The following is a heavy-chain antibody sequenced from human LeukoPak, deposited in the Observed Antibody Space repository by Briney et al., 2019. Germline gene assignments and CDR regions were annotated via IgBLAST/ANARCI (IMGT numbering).Heavy chain of an antibody. J-gene: IGHJ3*02. Sequence: ASVKVSCKASGYTFTNYDINWVRQATGQGLEWMGWMNPNSGNTGYAQKFQGRDTMTRNTSTSTAYVELSSLRSEDTAVYYCARDIVVVPAAAEAFDIWGQGTTVTVSS. CDR3: ARDIVVVPAAAEAFDI. V-gene: IGHV1-8*01. CDR2: MNPNSGNT. CDR1: GYTFTNYD. D-gene: IGHD2-2*01.